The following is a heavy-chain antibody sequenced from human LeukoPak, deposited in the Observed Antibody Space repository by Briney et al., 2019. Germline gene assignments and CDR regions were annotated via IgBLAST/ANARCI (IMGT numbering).Heavy chain of an antibody. CDR2: VWYDGSNI. CDR1: GFTFSTYG. CDR3: ARGGYSGTYYFDY. Sequence: GGSLRLSCAASGFTFSTYGMHWVRQAPGKGLEWVAVVWYDGSNIHYVDSVKGRFTISRDNSKSTLYLQMNSLTAEDAAVYYCARGGYSGTYYFDYWGQGTLVTVSS. V-gene: IGHV3-33*01. J-gene: IGHJ4*02. D-gene: IGHD1-26*01.